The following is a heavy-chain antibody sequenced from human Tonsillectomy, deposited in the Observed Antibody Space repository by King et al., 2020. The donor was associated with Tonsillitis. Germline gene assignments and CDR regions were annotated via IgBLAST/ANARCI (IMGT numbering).Heavy chain of an antibody. CDR3: ARAAITSSSWHMGH. J-gene: IGHJ4*02. Sequence: QLVQSGAEMKKPGSSVKVSCKASGGTFNNHGISWVRQAPGQGLVWMGGLIPVFGTTNFAQKFQGRLTITADESTNTAYMELSSLRSEDTAIYYCARAAITSSSWHMGHWGQGPLITVSS. CDR1: GGTFNNHG. V-gene: IGHV1-69*12. CDR2: LIPVFGTT. D-gene: IGHD6-13*01.